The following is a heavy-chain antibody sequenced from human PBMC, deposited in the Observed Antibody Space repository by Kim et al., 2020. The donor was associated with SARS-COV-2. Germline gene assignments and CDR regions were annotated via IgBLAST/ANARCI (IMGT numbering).Heavy chain of an antibody. D-gene: IGHD3-16*01. CDR1: GFTFSDYY. CDR3: ASGRTYSFDY. CDR2: ITNSGTYT. J-gene: IGHJ4*02. Sequence: GGSLRLSCAASGFTFSDYYMSWIRQAPGKGLEWVSYITNSGTYTNYADSVKGRFTISSDNAKNSLYLLMNSLRAEDTAVYYCASGRTYSFDYWGQGTLVT. V-gene: IGHV3-11*06.